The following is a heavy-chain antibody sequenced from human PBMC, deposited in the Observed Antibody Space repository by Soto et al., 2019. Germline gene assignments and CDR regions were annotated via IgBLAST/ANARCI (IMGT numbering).Heavy chain of an antibody. D-gene: IGHD6-13*01. Sequence: PGVSLRLSCAVSGFTFSDHYIDWVRQAPGKGLEWVGRSRNKAHSYTTEYAASVKGRFTVSRDNSKNSLYLQMNSLRTEDTAVYYCARGCSAGKGSPPDFWGQGSLVTVSS. CDR1: GFTFSDHY. V-gene: IGHV3-72*01. CDR3: ARGCSAGKGSPPDF. CDR2: SRNKAHSYTT. J-gene: IGHJ4*02.